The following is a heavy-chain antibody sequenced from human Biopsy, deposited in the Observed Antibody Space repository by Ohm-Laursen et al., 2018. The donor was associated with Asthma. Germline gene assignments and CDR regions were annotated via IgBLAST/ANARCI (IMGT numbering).Heavy chain of an antibody. J-gene: IGHJ6*02. CDR1: GYTFNSAG. CDR3: ARAVDYSHYYGIDV. V-gene: IGHV1-18*01. Sequence: GASVKVSCNTSGYTFNSAGITWVRQAPGQGLEWMGWNSVYNGNTKVAQKLQDRVTMITDTSTSTAYMELRSLRSDDTAVYFCARAVDYSHYYGIDVWGQETTVTVS. D-gene: IGHD3-10*01. CDR2: NSVYNGNT.